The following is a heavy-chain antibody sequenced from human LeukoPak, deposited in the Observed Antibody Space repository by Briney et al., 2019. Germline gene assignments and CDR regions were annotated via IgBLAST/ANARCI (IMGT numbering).Heavy chain of an antibody. CDR2: ISWNSGTR. CDR3: AKATGDWYFDL. V-gene: IGHV3-9*01. Sequence: GGSLRLSCAGSGFNFNNYAMHWVRHAPGKGLEWLSGISWNSGTRGYADSVKGRFTISRDNAKNSLYLQMNSLRPDDTAFYYCAKATGDWYFDLWGRGTLVTVSS. J-gene: IGHJ2*01. CDR1: GFNFNNYA. D-gene: IGHD7-27*01.